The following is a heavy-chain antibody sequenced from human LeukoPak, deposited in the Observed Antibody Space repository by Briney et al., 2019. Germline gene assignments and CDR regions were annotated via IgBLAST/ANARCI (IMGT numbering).Heavy chain of an antibody. CDR2: ISSSGSTI. CDR3: ARGSVRFLEWLSAPYYYGMDV. Sequence: GGSLRLSCAASGFTFSSYEMNWVRQAPGKGLEWVSYISSSGSTIYYADSVKGRFTISRDNAKNSLYLQMNSLRAEDTAVYYCARGSVRFLEWLSAPYYYGMDVWGQGTTVTVSS. D-gene: IGHD3-3*01. V-gene: IGHV3-48*03. J-gene: IGHJ6*02. CDR1: GFTFSSYE.